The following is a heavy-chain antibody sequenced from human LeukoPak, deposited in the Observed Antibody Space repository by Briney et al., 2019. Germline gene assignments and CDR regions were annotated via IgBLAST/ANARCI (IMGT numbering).Heavy chain of an antibody. CDR1: GFTFSSYA. D-gene: IGHD3-10*01. V-gene: IGHV3-23*01. CDR3: AKDGPMVRGVIKAEYFQH. Sequence: GGSLRLSCAASGFTFSSYAMGWVRQAPGKGLEWVSAISGSGGSTYYADSVKGRFTISRDNSKNTLYLQMNSLRAEDTAVYYCAKDGPMVRGVIKAEYFQHWGQGTLVTVSS. J-gene: IGHJ1*01. CDR2: ISGSGGST.